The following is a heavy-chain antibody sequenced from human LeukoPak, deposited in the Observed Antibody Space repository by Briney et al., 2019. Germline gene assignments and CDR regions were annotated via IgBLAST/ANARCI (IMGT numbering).Heavy chain of an antibody. CDR3: ARGGGSGWYVY. V-gene: IGHV4-34*01. Sequence: PSETLSLTCAVYGGSFSGYYWSWIRQPPGKGLGWIGEINHSGSTNYNPSLKSRVTISVDTSKNQFSLKLSSVTAADTAVYYCARGGGSGWYVYWGQGTLVTVSS. CDR1: GGSFSGYY. D-gene: IGHD6-19*01. J-gene: IGHJ4*02. CDR2: INHSGST.